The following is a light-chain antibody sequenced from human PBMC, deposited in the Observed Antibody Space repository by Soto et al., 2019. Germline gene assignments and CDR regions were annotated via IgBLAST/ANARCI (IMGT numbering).Light chain of an antibody. CDR1: SSDVGAYNY. CDR3: SSYTSSSTLV. J-gene: IGLJ2*01. V-gene: IGLV2-14*01. CDR2: DVS. Sequence: QSALTQPASVSGSPGQSITISCTGTSSDVGAYNYVSWYQQHPGKAPKLMIYDVSKRPSGVSNRLSGSKSGDTASLTISGLQAEDEAVYYCSSYTSSSTLVFGGGTQLTVL.